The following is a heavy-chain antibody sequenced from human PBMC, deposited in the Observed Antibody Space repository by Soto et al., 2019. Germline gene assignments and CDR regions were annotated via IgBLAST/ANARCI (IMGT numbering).Heavy chain of an antibody. CDR2: ISFSGNTI. J-gene: IGHJ4*02. CDR1: GFTFSSHS. V-gene: IGHV3-48*02. CDR3: VRGRSGDFHPDFDY. D-gene: IGHD4-17*01. Sequence: PGGSLRLSCAGSGFTFSSHSMNWVRQAPGKGLEWVSYISFSGNTIYYADSVKGRFTISRDNAKSSLFLQMNSLRDEDTAVYYCVRGRSGDFHPDFDYWAQGILVTVSS.